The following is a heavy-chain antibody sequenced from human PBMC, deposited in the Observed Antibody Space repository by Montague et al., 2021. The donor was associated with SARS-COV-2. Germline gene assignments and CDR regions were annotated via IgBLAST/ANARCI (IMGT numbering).Heavy chain of an antibody. CDR2: ISNDGSEK. J-gene: IGHJ6*02. CDR3: AKESNQFLFIRVYYYGLDV. V-gene: IGHV3-30*18. CDR1: GFTFSDYA. D-gene: IGHD2-2*01. Sequence: SLRLSCAASGFTFSDYAMHWVRQAPGKGLEWVAVISNDGSEKKYPDSVKGRLSISRDNSKNTLYLQLSSMRVNDTVVYYCAKESNQFLFIRVYYYGLDVWGQGTTVTVSS.